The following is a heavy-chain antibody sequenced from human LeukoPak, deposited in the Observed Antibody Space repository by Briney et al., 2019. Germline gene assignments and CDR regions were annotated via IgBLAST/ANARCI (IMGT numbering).Heavy chain of an antibody. CDR1: GGSFSGYY. D-gene: IGHD1-26*01. Sequence: SETLSLTCAVYGGSFSGYYRSWIRQPPGQGLEWIGEINHSGSTSYNPSLKSRVTISVDTSKNQFSLKLSSVTAADTAVYYCARLIVGATDFDYWGQGTLVTVSS. J-gene: IGHJ4*02. CDR2: INHSGST. CDR3: ARLIVGATDFDY. V-gene: IGHV4-34*01.